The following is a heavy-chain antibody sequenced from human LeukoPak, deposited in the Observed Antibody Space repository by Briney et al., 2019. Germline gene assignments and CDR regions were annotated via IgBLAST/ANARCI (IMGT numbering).Heavy chain of an antibody. D-gene: IGHD3-22*01. CDR1: GGSFSGYC. CDR2: INHSGST. CDR3: AREGGSNYYDSSGYLH. V-gene: IGHV4-34*01. Sequence: SETLSLTCAVYGGSFSGYCWSWIRQPPGKGLEWIGEINHSGSTNYNPSLKSRVTISVDTSKNQFSLKLSSVTAADTAVYYCAREGGSNYYDSSGYLHWGQGTLVTVSS. J-gene: IGHJ4*02.